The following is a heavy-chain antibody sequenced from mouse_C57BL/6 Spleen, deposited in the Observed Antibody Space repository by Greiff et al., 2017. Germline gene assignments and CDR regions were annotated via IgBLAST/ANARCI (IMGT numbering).Heavy chain of an antibody. V-gene: IGHV3-6*01. Sequence: EVQLQQSGPGLVKPSQSLSLTCSVTGYSITSGYYWNWIRQFPGNKLEWMGYISYDGSNNYNPSLKNRISITRDTSKNQFFLKLNSVTTEDTATYYCASDYDRGHWYFDVWGTGTTVTVSS. J-gene: IGHJ1*03. CDR1: GYSITSGYY. D-gene: IGHD2-12*01. CDR2: ISYDGSN. CDR3: ASDYDRGHWYFDV.